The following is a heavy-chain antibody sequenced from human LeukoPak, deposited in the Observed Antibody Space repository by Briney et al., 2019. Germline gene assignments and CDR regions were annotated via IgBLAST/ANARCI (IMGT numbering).Heavy chain of an antibody. J-gene: IGHJ4*02. D-gene: IGHD5-18*01. CDR1: GGSISTYY. CDR2: IYYTGAT. Sequence: SETLSLTCTVSGGSISTYYWTWIRLPPGKGLEGIGYIYYTGATYYNPSLKSRVTISLDTSKNQFSLKLSSVTAADAAVYYCARAGYSYNTGYYFDYWGQGALVTVSS. CDR3: ARAGYSYNTGYYFDY. V-gene: IGHV4-59*01.